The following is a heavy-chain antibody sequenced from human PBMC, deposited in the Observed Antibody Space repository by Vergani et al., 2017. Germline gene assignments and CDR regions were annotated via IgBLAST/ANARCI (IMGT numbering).Heavy chain of an antibody. V-gene: IGHV1-18*01. CDR3: AREKITIFGVVITSYFDY. CDR2: ISAYNGNT. Sequence: QVQLVQSGAEVKKPGASVKVSCKASGYTFTSYGISWVRQAPGQGLEWMGWISAYNGNTNYAQKLQGRVTMTTDTSTSTAYMELRSLRSDDTAVYYCAREKITIFGVVITSYFDYWGQGTLVTVSS. CDR1: GYTFTSYG. D-gene: IGHD3-3*01. J-gene: IGHJ4*02.